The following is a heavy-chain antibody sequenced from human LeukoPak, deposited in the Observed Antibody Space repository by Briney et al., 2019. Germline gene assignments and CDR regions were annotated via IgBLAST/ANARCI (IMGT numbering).Heavy chain of an antibody. J-gene: IGHJ4*02. CDR1: GFTFSSYG. CDR2: ITSKPYGETS. D-gene: IGHD3-3*01. Sequence: PGGSLRLSCAASGFTFSSYGMHWVRQAPGKGLEWIGFITSKPYGETSHYAASVSGRFTFSRDDSKSIAYLQMNSLKTEDTAVYYCVRHDGMVLPVWGQGTLVTVSS. CDR3: VRHDGMVLPV. V-gene: IGHV3-49*04.